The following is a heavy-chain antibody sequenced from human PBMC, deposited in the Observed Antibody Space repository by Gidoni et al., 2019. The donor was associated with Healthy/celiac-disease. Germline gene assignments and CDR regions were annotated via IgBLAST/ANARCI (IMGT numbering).Heavy chain of an antibody. Sequence: EVQLLESGGGLVQPGGSLRLSCAASGFTFSSYAMSWVRQAPGQGLEWVSAISGSGGSTYYADSVKGRFTISRDNSKNTLYLQMNSLRAEDTAVYYCAGGDYVRSLFDYWGQGTLVTVSS. CDR2: ISGSGGST. V-gene: IGHV3-23*01. D-gene: IGHD4-17*01. CDR1: GFTFSSYA. J-gene: IGHJ4*02. CDR3: AGGDYVRSLFDY.